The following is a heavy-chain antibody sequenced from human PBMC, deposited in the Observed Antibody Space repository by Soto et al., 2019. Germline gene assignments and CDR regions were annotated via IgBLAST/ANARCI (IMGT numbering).Heavy chain of an antibody. CDR2: IRDRAYNYAT. CDR1: GFVFKDSS. Sequence: EVLLVESGGGVVQPGGSLKLSCAASGFVFKDSSIHWVRQASEKGLEWVGRIRDRAYNYATAYTASVKGRFTVSRDDSNNTAYLQMDSLKTEDTAIYYCTRLISTAQDYWGQGTLVTVSS. J-gene: IGHJ4*02. CDR3: TRLISTAQDY. V-gene: IGHV3-73*01. D-gene: IGHD3-10*01.